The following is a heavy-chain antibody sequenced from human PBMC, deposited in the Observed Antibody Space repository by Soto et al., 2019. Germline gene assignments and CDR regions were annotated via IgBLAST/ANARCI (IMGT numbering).Heavy chain of an antibody. CDR1: GFTFSSYS. J-gene: IGHJ4*02. CDR3: ARGLYYYDSSGYYGN. D-gene: IGHD3-22*01. Sequence: EVQLVESGGGLVKPGGSLRLSCAASGFTFSSYSMNWVRQAPGKGLEWVSSISSSSSYIDYADSVKGRFTISQDNAKNQLYLQMNSLRAEDTAVYYCARGLYYYDSSGYYGNWGQGPLVTVSS. V-gene: IGHV3-21*01. CDR2: ISSSSSYI.